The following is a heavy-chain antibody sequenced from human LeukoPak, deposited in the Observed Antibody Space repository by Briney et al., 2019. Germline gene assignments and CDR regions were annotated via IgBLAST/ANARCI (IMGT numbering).Heavy chain of an antibody. CDR3: AVVPRWLQSVLLDY. CDR1: GGTFSSYA. J-gene: IGHJ4*02. Sequence: GASVKVSRKASGGTFSSYAISWVRQAPGQGLEWMGGIIPIFGTANYAQKFQGRVTITADESTSTAYMELSSLRSEDTAVYYCAVVPRWLQSVLLDYWGQGTLVTVSS. D-gene: IGHD5-24*01. CDR2: IIPIFGTA. V-gene: IGHV1-69*13.